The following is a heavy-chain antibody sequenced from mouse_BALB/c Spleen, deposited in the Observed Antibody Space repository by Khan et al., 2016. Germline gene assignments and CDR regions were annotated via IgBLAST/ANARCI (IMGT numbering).Heavy chain of an antibody. Sequence: VQLQQSGAELVKPGASVQLSCTASGFNIKDTYMHWVKQRPEQGLEWIGRIDPANGNTKYDPKFQGKATITADTSSNTAYLQLSSLTSEEPAVYYCARGLGDALDYWGQGTSVTVSS. CDR3: ARGLGDALDY. D-gene: IGHD3-3*01. V-gene: IGHV14-3*02. CDR1: GFNIKDTY. J-gene: IGHJ4*01. CDR2: IDPANGNT.